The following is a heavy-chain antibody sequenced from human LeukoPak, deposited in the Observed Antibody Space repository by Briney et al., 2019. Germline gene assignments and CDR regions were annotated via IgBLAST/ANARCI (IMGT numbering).Heavy chain of an antibody. CDR3: ARGRTGSNLDAFDI. J-gene: IGHJ3*02. Sequence: PGGSLRLSCAASGFTFSSYGMRWVRQAPGKGLEWVSSISTSSSYIYYADSVKGRFTISRDNAKNSLYLQMNSLRAEDTAVYYCARGRTGSNLDAFDIWGQGTMVTVSS. CDR2: ISTSSSYI. D-gene: IGHD4-11*01. CDR1: GFTFSSYG. V-gene: IGHV3-21*01.